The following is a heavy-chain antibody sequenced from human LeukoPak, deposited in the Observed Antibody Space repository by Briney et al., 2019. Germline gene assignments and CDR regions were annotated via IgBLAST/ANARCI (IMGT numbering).Heavy chain of an antibody. Sequence: SETLSLTCTVSGGSISSSSYYWSWIRQPPGKGLEWIGYIYYSGSTNYNPSLKSRVTISVDTSKNQFSLKLSSVTAADTAVYYCARGVDTAMFPAYYYYGMDVWGQGTTVTVSS. V-gene: IGHV4-61*01. CDR3: ARGVDTAMFPAYYYYGMDV. D-gene: IGHD5-18*01. J-gene: IGHJ6*02. CDR2: IYYSGST. CDR1: GGSISSSSYY.